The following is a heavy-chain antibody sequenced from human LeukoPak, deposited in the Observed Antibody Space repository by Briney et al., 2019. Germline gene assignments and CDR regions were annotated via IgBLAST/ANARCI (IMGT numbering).Heavy chain of an antibody. D-gene: IGHD4-17*01. CDR3: VTEPPGAYYFDY. V-gene: IGHV1-46*01. CDR2: IYAGGGDT. Sequence: ASVKVSCKASEDGFSNHHVHWVRQAPGQGLEWMGIIYAGGGDTRFPRKFRGRVTMTRDTSTTTVYMDLGTLRSEDTAVYFCVTEPPGAYYFDYWGQGTLVTVSS. J-gene: IGHJ4*02. CDR1: EDGFSNHH.